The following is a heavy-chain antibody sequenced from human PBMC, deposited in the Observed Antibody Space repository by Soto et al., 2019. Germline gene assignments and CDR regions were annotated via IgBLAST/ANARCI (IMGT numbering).Heavy chain of an antibody. CDR2: IIPIFGTA. V-gene: IGHV1-69*13. CDR3: ARAPEDYDSSGYYLGAFDI. CDR1: GGTFSSYA. Sequence: GPPVKVSCKASGGTFSSYAISWVRQAPGQGLEWMGGIIPIFGTANYAQKFQGRVTITADESTSTAYMELSSLRSEDTAVYYCARAPEDYDSSGYYLGAFDIWGQGTMVTVSS. D-gene: IGHD3-22*01. J-gene: IGHJ3*02.